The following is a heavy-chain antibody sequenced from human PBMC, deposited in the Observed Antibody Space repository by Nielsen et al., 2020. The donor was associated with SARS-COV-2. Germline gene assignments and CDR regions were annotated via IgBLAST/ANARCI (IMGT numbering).Heavy chain of an antibody. Sequence: SETLSLTCTVSDDSVSSGSYSWSWVRQPPGKGLEWIGDFYYSGSTHYNPSLKSRVTISVDTSKNQFSLKLTSVTAADTAVYYCARGSDEGLALWGQGTLVTVSS. J-gene: IGHJ4*02. CDR2: FYYSGST. CDR3: ARGSDEGLAL. V-gene: IGHV4-61*01. CDR1: DDSVSSGSYS. D-gene: IGHD3-3*01.